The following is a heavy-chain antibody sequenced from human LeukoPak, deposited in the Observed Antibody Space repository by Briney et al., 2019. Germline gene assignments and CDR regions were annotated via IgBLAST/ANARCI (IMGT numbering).Heavy chain of an antibody. J-gene: IGHJ3*01. D-gene: IGHD2-15*01. CDR3: ATGVFCRGGGSSVIDVFDL. CDR1: GYTLTELS. Sequence: ASVKVSCKVSGYTLTELSMHWVRQAPGKGLEWMGGFDPEDGETIYAQKFQGRVTMTEDTSTDTAYMELSSLRSEDTAVYYCATGVFCRGGGSSVIDVFDLGAKGKMLTVS. CDR2: FDPEDGET. V-gene: IGHV1-24*01.